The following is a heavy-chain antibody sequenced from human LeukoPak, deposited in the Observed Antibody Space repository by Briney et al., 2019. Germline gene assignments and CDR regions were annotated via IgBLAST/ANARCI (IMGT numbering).Heavy chain of an antibody. V-gene: IGHV3-48*03. CDR2: ISSSGRNK. Sequence: SGGSLRLSCAASGFTFNNYEMNWFRQAPGKGLEWVSYISSSGRNKYYADSVRGRFTISRDNANNSLYLQMSSLRAEDTGIYYCARDQSGIVATIPFDYWGQGTLVTVSS. D-gene: IGHD5-12*01. CDR3: ARDQSGIVATIPFDY. J-gene: IGHJ4*02. CDR1: GFTFNNYE.